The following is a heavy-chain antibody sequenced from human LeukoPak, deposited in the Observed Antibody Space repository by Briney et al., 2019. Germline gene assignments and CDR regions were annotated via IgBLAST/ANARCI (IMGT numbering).Heavy chain of an antibody. CDR2: IYYTGST. Sequence: SETLCVTCTVSGGSISSSSSYWGWIRQPPGKGLEWIGSIYYTGSTYYNPSLKSRVTISVDTSKNQFSLKLSSVTAADTAVYYCAREEGGGYCYLSWGPGTLFTVSS. CDR1: GGSISSSSSY. D-gene: IGHD2-21*02. J-gene: IGHJ5*02. CDR3: AREEGGGYCYLS. V-gene: IGHV4-39*02.